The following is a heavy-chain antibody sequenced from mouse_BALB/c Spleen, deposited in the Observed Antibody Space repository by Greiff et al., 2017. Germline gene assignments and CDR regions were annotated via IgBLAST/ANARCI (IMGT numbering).Heavy chain of an antibody. D-gene: IGHD2-4*01. CDR3: ARNYDYDEGFAY. CDR1: GYTFTSYT. CDR2: INPSSGYT. Sequence: QVQLQQSAAELARPGASVKMSCKASGYTFTSYTMHWVKQRPGQGLEWIGYINPSSGYTEYNQKFKDKTTLTADKSSSTAYMQLSSLTSEDSAVYYCARNYDYDEGFAYWGQGTLVTVSA. V-gene: IGHV1-4*02. J-gene: IGHJ3*01.